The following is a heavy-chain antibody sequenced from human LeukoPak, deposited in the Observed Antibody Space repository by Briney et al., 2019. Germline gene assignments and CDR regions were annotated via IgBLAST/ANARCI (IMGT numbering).Heavy chain of an antibody. CDR3: ARERIAAAVLDP. Sequence: GGSLRLSCAASGFTFSTYTMHWVRQAPGKGLEWVSVISYDGSNKYYADSVKGRFTISRDISKNTLYLQMNSLRAEDTAVYYCARERIAAAVLDPWGQGTLVTVSS. J-gene: IGHJ5*02. V-gene: IGHV3-30*04. D-gene: IGHD6-13*01. CDR1: GFTFSTYT. CDR2: ISYDGSNK.